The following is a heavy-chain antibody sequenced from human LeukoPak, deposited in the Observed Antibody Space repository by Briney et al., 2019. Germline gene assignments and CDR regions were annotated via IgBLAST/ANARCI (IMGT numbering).Heavy chain of an antibody. CDR1: GFTFSSYA. CDR2: INDSGDST. D-gene: IGHD2-2*01. CDR3: ATAYCSSTSCPT. J-gene: IGHJ5*02. V-gene: IGHV3-23*01. Sequence: PGGSLRLSCAASGFTFSSYAMSWVRQAPGKGLEWVSSINDSGDSTYYADSLKGRFTISGDNSKNTLYLLMNNLRAEDTAIFYCATAYCSSTSCPTWGQGTLVTVSS.